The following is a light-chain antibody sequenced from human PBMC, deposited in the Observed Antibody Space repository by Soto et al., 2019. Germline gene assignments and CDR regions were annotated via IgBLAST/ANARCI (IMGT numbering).Light chain of an antibody. V-gene: IGKV1-39*01. CDR2: SPF. CDR1: QTINKT. J-gene: IGKJ2*01. Sequence: DIQMTQSPSSLSAAVGDRVTITCRASQTINKTLNLYQQKPGQAPNLLIYSPFDFQSGFPSRFSGSGSGTEFTLTINGLQPEDFATSYCQQSFRTTYTFGQGTDLAI. CDR3: QQSFRTTYT.